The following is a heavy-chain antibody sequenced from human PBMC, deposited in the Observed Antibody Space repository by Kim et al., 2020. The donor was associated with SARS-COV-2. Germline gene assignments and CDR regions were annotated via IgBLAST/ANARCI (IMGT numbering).Heavy chain of an antibody. V-gene: IGHV4-31*02. J-gene: IGHJ4*02. Sequence: NPCLKSRVTISVDTSKNQFSLKLSPVTAADTAVYYCARAPIVVVITHFDYWGQGTLVTVSS. CDR3: ARAPIVVVITHFDY. D-gene: IGHD3-22*01.